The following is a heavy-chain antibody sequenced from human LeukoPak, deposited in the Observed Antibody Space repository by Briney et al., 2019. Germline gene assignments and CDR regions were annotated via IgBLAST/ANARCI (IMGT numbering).Heavy chain of an antibody. CDR1: GFTFSSYA. CDR3: AKVRRTCSGDCYPAINFDC. D-gene: IGHD2-21*02. V-gene: IGHV3-30-3*01. CDR2: ISYDGSNK. J-gene: IGHJ4*02. Sequence: GGSLRLSCAVSGFTFSSYAMSWVRQAPGKGLEWVAVISYDGSNKYYADSVKGRFTISRDNSKNTLYLQMNSLRAEDTAVYYCAKVRRTCSGDCYPAINFDCWGQGTLVTVSS.